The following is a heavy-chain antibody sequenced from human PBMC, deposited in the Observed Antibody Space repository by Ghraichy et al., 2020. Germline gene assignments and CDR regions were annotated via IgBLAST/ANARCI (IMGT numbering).Heavy chain of an antibody. D-gene: IGHD6-19*01. CDR2: IYYSGST. Sequence: LSLTCTVSGGSISSGGYYWSWIRQHPGKGLEWIGYIYYSGSTHYNPSLKSRVTISVDTSKNQFSLKVSSVTAADTAVYYCARETGAVTGSYYYFYYGIDLWGQGTTVTVSS. CDR1: GGSISSGGYY. J-gene: IGHJ6*02. CDR3: ARETGAVTGSYYYFYYGIDL. V-gene: IGHV4-31*03.